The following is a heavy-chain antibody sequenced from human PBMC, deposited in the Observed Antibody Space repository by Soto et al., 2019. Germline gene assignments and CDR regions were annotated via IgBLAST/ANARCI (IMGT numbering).Heavy chain of an antibody. CDR2: IYYSGST. D-gene: IGHD3-16*01. J-gene: IGHJ4*02. CDR1: GGSISSYY. Sequence: PSETLSLTCTVSGGSISSYYWSWIRQPPGKGLEWIGYIYYSGSTNYNPSLKSRVTISVDTSKNQFSLKLSSVTAADTAVYYCARKKITGLFAYGGRGTLDPVSS. V-gene: IGHV4-59*12. CDR3: ARKKITGLFAY.